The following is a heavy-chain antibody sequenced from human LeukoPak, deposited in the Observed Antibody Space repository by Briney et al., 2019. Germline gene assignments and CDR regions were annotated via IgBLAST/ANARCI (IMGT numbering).Heavy chain of an antibody. CDR2: INPSGGST. J-gene: IGHJ4*02. V-gene: IGHV1-46*03. D-gene: IGHD3-10*01. CDR1: GYTFTSYY. CDR3: ARVDRNYYGSGSPLDY. Sequence: ASVKVSCKASGYTFTSYYMHWVRQAPGHGLEWMGIINPSGGSTSYAQKFQGRVTMTRDTSTSTVYMELSSLRSEDTAVYYCARVDRNYYGSGSPLDYWGQGTLVTVSS.